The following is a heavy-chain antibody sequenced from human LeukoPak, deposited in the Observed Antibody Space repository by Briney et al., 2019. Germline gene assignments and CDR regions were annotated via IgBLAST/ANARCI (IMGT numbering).Heavy chain of an antibody. D-gene: IGHD6-19*01. CDR3: ARGHSSGWPYYFDY. V-gene: IGHV3-21*01. Sequence: GSLRLSCAASGFTFSSYSMNWVRQAPGKGLEWVSSISSSSSYIYYADSVKGRFTISRDNAKNSLYLQMNSLRAEDTAVYYCARGHSSGWPYYFDYWGQGTLVTVSS. CDR2: ISSSSSYI. J-gene: IGHJ4*02. CDR1: GFTFSSYS.